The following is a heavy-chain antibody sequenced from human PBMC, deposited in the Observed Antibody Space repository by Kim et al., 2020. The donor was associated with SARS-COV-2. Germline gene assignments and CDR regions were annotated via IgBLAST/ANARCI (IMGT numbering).Heavy chain of an antibody. CDR1: GFTFSSYA. CDR2: ISGSGGST. J-gene: IGHJ6*01. D-gene: IGHD1-26*01. V-gene: IGHV3-23*01. CDR3: AKSGRPWELLVNYYYYGMDG. Sequence: GGSLRLSCAASGFTFSSYAMSWVRQAPGKGLEWVSAISGSGGSTYYADSVKGRFTISRDNSKNTLYLQMNSLRAEDTAVYYCAKSGRPWELLVNYYYYGMDGWGQGTTVTVSS.